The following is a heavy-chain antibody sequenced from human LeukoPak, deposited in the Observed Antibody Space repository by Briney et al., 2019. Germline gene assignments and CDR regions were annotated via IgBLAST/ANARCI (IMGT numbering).Heavy chain of an antibody. J-gene: IGHJ4*02. CDR2: IYYSGST. CDR3: ARHPPDYYGSGSPGVY. D-gene: IGHD3-10*01. Sequence: SETLSLTCTVSGGSISSYYWSWIRQPPGKGLEWIGYIYYSGSTNYNPSLKSRVTISVDTSKNQFSLKLSSVTAADTAVYYCARHPPDYYGSGSPGVYWGQGTLVTVSS. V-gene: IGHV4-59*08. CDR1: GGSISSYY.